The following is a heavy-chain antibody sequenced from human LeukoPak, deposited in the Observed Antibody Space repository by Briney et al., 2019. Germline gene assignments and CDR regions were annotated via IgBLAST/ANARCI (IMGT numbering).Heavy chain of an antibody. J-gene: IGHJ5*02. V-gene: IGHV4-59*05. Sequence: SETLSLTCTVSGGSISSYYWSWIRQPPGKGLEWIGSINDSGSTYYNPSLKSRVTISVDTSKNQFSLKLNSVTAADTAVYYCARHYGPWGQGTLVTVSS. CDR1: GGSISSYY. CDR3: ARHYGP. CDR2: INDSGST. D-gene: IGHD3-16*01.